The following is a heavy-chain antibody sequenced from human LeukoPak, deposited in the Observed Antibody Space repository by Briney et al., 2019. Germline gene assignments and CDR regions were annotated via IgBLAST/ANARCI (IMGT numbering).Heavy chain of an antibody. Sequence: SQTLSLTCSVSAASISNGDYYWSWLRQPPGKGLEWIGYIYYSGSTKYNPSLKSRVTISVDTSKNQFSLKLRSVTAADTAVYYCARHSTIAGTEYAFDIWGQGTMVTVSS. CDR2: IYYSGST. J-gene: IGHJ3*02. D-gene: IGHD6-13*01. CDR1: AASISNGDYY. CDR3: ARHSTIAGTEYAFDI. V-gene: IGHV4-30-4*08.